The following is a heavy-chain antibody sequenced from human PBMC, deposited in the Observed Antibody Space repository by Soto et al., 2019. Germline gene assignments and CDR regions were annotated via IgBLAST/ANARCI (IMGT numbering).Heavy chain of an antibody. CDR1: GFTVSSNY. J-gene: IGHJ4*02. D-gene: IGHD2-2*01. V-gene: IGHV3-53*01. CDR3: ARGGSGGDIVLVPAAMDFDD. Sequence: LRLSCAASGFTVSSNYMSWVRQAPGKGLEWVSVIYSGGSTYYADSVKGRFTISRDNSKNTLYLQMNSLRAEDTAVYYCARGGSGGDIVLVPAAMDFDDWGQGALVTVSS. CDR2: IYSGGST.